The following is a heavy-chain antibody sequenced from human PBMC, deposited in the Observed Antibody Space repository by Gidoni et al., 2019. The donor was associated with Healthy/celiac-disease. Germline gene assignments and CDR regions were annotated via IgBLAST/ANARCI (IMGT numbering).Heavy chain of an antibody. D-gene: IGHD4-17*01. CDR2: INHSGST. Sequence: QVQLQQWGAGLLKPSETLSLTCAVYGGSFSAYYWRWIRQPPGKGLEWIGEINHSGSTNYNPSLKSRVTISVDTSKNQFSLKLSSVTAADTAVYYCARADYGGNKRFDYWGQGTLVTVSS. V-gene: IGHV4-34*01. CDR3: ARADYGGNKRFDY. CDR1: GGSFSAYY. J-gene: IGHJ4*02.